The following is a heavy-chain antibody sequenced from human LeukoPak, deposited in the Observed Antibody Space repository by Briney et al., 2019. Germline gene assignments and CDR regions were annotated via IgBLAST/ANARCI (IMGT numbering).Heavy chain of an antibody. V-gene: IGHV7-4-1*02. Sequence: ASVKVSCKASGYTFTSYAMNWVRQAPGQGLEWMGWINTNTGNPTYAQGFTGRFVFSLDTSVSTAYLQISSLKAEDTAVYYCARNTAVAGPPIYYYYYMDVWGKGTTVTVSS. CDR1: GYTFTSYA. CDR2: INTNTGNP. CDR3: ARNTAVAGPPIYYYYYMDV. J-gene: IGHJ6*03. D-gene: IGHD6-19*01.